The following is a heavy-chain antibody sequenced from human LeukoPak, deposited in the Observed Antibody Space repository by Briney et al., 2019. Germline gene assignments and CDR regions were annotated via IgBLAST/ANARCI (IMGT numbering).Heavy chain of an antibody. CDR3: ATYRQVLLPFES. CDR2: IFPSGGEI. CDR1: GFTFDDYA. D-gene: IGHD5-18*01. V-gene: IGHV3-23*01. J-gene: IGHJ4*02. Sequence: GGSLRLSCAAPGFTFDDYAMHWVRQAPGKGLEWVSSIFPSGGEIHYADSVRGRFTISRDNSKSTLSLQMNSLRAEDTAIYYCATYRQVLLPFESWGQGTLVIVS.